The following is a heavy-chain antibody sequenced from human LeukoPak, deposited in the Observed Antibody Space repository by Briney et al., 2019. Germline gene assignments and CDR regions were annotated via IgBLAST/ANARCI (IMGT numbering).Heavy chain of an antibody. J-gene: IGHJ4*02. CDR1: GGSFSGYY. D-gene: IGHD1-26*01. CDR3: AKSGGYGLIDY. CDR2: IYDSGST. Sequence: SETLSLTCAVYGGSFSGYYWGWIRQPPGKGLEWIGNIYDSGSTYYNASLQSRVTISIDTSKNQFSLRLSSVTAADTAMYYCAKSGGYGLIDYWGQGTLVTVSS. V-gene: IGHV4-34*01.